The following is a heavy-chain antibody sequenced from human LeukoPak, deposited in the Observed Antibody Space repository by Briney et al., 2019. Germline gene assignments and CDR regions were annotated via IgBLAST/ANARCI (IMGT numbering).Heavy chain of an antibody. CDR2: VIPIFGTA. CDR1: GGTFSSYA. D-gene: IGHD3-3*01. V-gene: IGHV1-69*13. J-gene: IGHJ5*02. CDR3: ARDSGFLEWSPPPWFDP. Sequence: ASVKVSCKASGGTFSSYAISWVRQAPGQGLEWMGGVIPIFGTANYAQKFQGRVTITADESTSTAYMELSSLRSEDTAVYYCARDSGFLEWSPPPWFDPWGQGTLATVSS.